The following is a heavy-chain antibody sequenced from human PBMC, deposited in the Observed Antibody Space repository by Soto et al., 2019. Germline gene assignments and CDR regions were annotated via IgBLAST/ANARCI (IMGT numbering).Heavy chain of an antibody. V-gene: IGHV1-2*04. D-gene: IGHD2-2*01. CDR1: GYTFTGYY. Sequence: QVQLVQSGAEVKKPGASVKVSCKASGYTFTGYYMHWVRQAPGQGLEWMGWINPNSGGTNYAQKFQGWVTITRDTSIRTAYMELGRLRDDYTDGYYCARSGWFECSSTSCPLDVWGQGTTVTVSS. CDR2: INPNSGGT. CDR3: ARSGWFECSSTSCPLDV. J-gene: IGHJ6*02.